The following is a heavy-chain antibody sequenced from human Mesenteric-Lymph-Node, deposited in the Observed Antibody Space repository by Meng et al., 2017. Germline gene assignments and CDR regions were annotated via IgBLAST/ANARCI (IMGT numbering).Heavy chain of an antibody. J-gene: IGHJ4*02. V-gene: IGHV5-51*01. Sequence: GGSLRLSCAASGFTFSSYEMNWVRQAPGKGLEWMGIIYPGDSNTRYSPSFQGQVTISADKSISTAYLQWSSLKASDTAMYYCARLPYCGGDCYSSSGYFDYWGQGTLVTVSS. CDR1: GFTFSSYE. D-gene: IGHD2-21*02. CDR3: ARLPYCGGDCYSSSGYFDY. CDR2: IYPGDSNT.